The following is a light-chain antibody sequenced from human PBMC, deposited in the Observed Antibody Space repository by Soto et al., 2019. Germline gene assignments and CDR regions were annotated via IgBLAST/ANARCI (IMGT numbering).Light chain of an antibody. Sequence: EIGMKQSPATLSVSPGERATLSCRASQSVSSNLAGYQQKPGQTPKVLIYRASSRATGIPDRFSGSGSGTEFTLTICRLEPEDFAVYYCPQYGSLPQTSGQGTKV. CDR3: PQYGSLPQT. J-gene: IGKJ1*01. CDR1: QSVSSN. V-gene: IGKV3-20*01. CDR2: RAS.